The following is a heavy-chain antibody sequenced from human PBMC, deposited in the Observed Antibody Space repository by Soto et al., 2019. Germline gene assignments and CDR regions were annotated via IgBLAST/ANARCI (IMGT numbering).Heavy chain of an antibody. V-gene: IGHV3-30*18. CDR2: ISYDGNNE. CDR1: GFTFSTYG. J-gene: IGHJ6*02. CDR3: AKGESNAGMDV. Sequence: VGSLRLSCAASGFTFSTYGMHWVRQAPGKGLEWVTVISYDGNNEYYADSVKGRFTISRDDSKNTLYLQMNSLRVDDTAVYYCAKGESNAGMDVWGQGTTVTVSS. D-gene: IGHD1-26*01.